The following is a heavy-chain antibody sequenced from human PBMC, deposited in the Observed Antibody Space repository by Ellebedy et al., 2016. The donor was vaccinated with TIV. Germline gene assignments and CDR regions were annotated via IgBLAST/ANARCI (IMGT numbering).Heavy chain of an antibody. CDR3: ARESVRDFDCDH. D-gene: IGHD3-9*01. V-gene: IGHV3-74*01. J-gene: IGHJ4*01. CDR2: FNTDGSST. CDR1: GFTLSGYY. Sequence: GGSLRLSCVASGFTLSGYYMHWVRHVPGKGLVWLSRFNTDGSSTSYADSVEGRFTISRDNARKTVYLDMNNLRAEDTAVYQCARESVRDFDCDHWGQGTPVTVSS.